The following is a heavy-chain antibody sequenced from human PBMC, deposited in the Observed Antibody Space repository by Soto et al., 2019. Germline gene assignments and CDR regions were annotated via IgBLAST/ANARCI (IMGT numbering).Heavy chain of an antibody. D-gene: IGHD2-2*01. CDR1: GITFGSRA. V-gene: IGHV3-23*01. J-gene: IGHJ4*02. Sequence: GGSLRLSCVASGITFGSRAMSWVRQAPGEGLEWVSTITDTGGSTYYADSVKGRFTISRDNSKNTLYLQMNSLRAEDTAVYYCAKGQLTTIDYWGQGTLVTVSS. CDR3: AKGQLTTIDY. CDR2: ITDTGGST.